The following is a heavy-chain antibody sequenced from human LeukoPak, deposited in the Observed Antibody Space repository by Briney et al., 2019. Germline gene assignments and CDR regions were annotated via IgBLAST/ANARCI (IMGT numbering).Heavy chain of an antibody. J-gene: IGHJ4*02. CDR3: AKGSYDSSGYYYANYFDY. CDR2: ISGSGGST. Sequence: GGSLRLSCAASGFTFSSYWMSWVRLAPGKGLEWVSAISGSGGSTYYADSVKGRFTISRDNSKNTLYLQMNSLRAEDTAVYFCAKGSYDSSGYYYANYFDYWGQGTLVTVSS. D-gene: IGHD3-22*01. CDR1: GFTFSSYW. V-gene: IGHV3-23*01.